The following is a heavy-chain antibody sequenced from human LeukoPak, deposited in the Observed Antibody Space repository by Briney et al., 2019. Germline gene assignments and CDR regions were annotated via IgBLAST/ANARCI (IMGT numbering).Heavy chain of an antibody. CDR2: ISSSSSYI. CDR3: ARDDPSQLDAFDI. D-gene: IGHD3-10*01. Sequence: PGGSLRLSCAASGCTFSSYSMNWVRQAPGKGLEWASSISSSSSYIYYADSVKGRFTISRDNAKNSLYLQMNSLRAEDTAVYYCARDDPSQLDAFDIWGQGTMVTVSS. J-gene: IGHJ3*02. V-gene: IGHV3-21*01. CDR1: GCTFSSYS.